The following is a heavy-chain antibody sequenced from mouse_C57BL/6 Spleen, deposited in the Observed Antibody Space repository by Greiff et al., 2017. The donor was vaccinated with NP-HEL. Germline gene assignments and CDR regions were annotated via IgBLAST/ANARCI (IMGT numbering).Heavy chain of an antibody. CDR2: INPNYGTT. Sequence: EVKLVESGPELVKPGASVKISCKASGYSFTDYNMNWVKQSNGKSLEWIGVINPNYGTTSYNQKFKGKATLTVEQSSSTAYMQLNSLTSEDSAVYYCARFDGYDGAMDYWGQGTSVTVSS. D-gene: IGHD2-2*01. CDR1: GYSFTDYN. J-gene: IGHJ4*01. V-gene: IGHV1-39*01. CDR3: ARFDGYDGAMDY.